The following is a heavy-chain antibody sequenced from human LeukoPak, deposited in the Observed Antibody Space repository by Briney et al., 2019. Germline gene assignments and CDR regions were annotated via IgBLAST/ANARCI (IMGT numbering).Heavy chain of an antibody. CDR1: GFTLSSYA. D-gene: IGHD2-15*01. V-gene: IGHV3-23*01. Sequence: QAGGSLRLSCAASGFTLSSYAMSWARQGPGKGLEWVSAISVSGNTYHADSVKGRFTISRDNSKNTLYLQMNSLRAEDTAVYYCAKSVAPYCSGGSCFDAFDIWGQGTMVTVSS. CDR3: AKSVAPYCSGGSCFDAFDI. J-gene: IGHJ3*02. CDR2: ISVSGNT.